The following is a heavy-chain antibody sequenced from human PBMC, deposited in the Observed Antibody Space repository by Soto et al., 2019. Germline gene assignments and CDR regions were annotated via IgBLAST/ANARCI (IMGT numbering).Heavy chain of an antibody. V-gene: IGHV3-23*01. Sequence: GGPLRRSCVASEFTFSSHAMGWVRQAPGKVLELVSGISASGASTYYADSVRGRFTISRENSNNTLSLQMNSLTAEDTAIYSCAKQYWGLLVPAGKDYFENWGQGTLVNVSS. CDR3: AKQYWGLLVPAGKDYFEN. J-gene: IGHJ4*02. CDR1: EFTFSSHA. CDR2: ISASGAST. D-gene: IGHD2-2*01.